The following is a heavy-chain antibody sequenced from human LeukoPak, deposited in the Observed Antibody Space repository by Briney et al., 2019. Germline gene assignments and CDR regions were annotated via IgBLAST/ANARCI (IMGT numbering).Heavy chain of an antibody. Sequence: GESLKISCKGSGYSFSSYWIGWVRQMPGKGLEWMGIIYPGDSDTRYSPSFQGQVTISADKSISTAYLQWSSLKASDTAIYYCARHESNLAAAGTDEMDVRGQGTTVTVSS. CDR2: IYPGDSDT. CDR3: ARHESNLAAAGTDEMDV. J-gene: IGHJ6*02. V-gene: IGHV5-51*01. CDR1: GYSFSSYW. D-gene: IGHD6-13*01.